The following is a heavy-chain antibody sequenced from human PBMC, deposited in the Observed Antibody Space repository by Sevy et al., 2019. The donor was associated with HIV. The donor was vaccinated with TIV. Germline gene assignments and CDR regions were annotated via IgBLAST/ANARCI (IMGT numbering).Heavy chain of an antibody. D-gene: IGHD2-2*01. CDR1: GFTVSSNY. CDR2: IYSGGNT. CDR3: ARDRRGYCSSTSCYPYGMDV. V-gene: IGHV3-53*01. Sequence: GGSLRLSCAASGFTVSSNYMTWVRQAPGKGLEWDSVIYSGGNTYYADSVKGRFTISRDNSKNTLYLQMNSLRAEDTAVYYCARDRRGYCSSTSCYPYGMDVWGQGTTVTVSS. J-gene: IGHJ6*02.